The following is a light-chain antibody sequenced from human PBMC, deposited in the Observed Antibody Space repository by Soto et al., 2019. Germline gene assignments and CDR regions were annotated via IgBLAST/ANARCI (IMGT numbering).Light chain of an antibody. Sequence: EIVMTQSPATLSVSPGEKATLSCRASQSVGTSLAWYQHKPGQAPRLLIYGASARATGIPARFSGSGSGTEFTLTISRLQSEDFAVYYCQQYTTWPPSLTFGGGTKVEIK. J-gene: IGKJ4*01. CDR3: QQYTTWPPSLT. CDR2: GAS. V-gene: IGKV3-15*01. CDR1: QSVGTS.